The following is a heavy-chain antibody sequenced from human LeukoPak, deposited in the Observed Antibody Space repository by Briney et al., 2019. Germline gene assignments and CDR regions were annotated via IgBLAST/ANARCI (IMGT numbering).Heavy chain of an antibody. CDR2: ITSSGGST. Sequence: PGGSLRLACAASGFTFVSYAMTWVRQAPGKGLEWVSSITSSGGSTYYADSVKGRFTISRDNAKNSLYLQMNSLRAEDTALYYCAKDNCSGGSCYSVDYWGQGTLVTVSS. CDR1: GFTFVSYA. CDR3: AKDNCSGGSCYSVDY. J-gene: IGHJ4*02. V-gene: IGHV3-23*01. D-gene: IGHD2-15*01.